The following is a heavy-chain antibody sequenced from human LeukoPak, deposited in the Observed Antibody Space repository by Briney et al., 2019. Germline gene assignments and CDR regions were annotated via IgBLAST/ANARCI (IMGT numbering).Heavy chain of an antibody. Sequence: PGGSLRLSCAASGFTFSSYGMHWVRQAPGKGLEWVAVIWYDGSNKYYADSVKGRFTISRDNSKNTLYLQMNGLRAEDTAAYYCARDGPLRFLEWLLLDYWGQGTLVTVSS. D-gene: IGHD3-3*01. J-gene: IGHJ4*02. CDR2: IWYDGSNK. CDR3: ARDGPLRFLEWLLLDY. CDR1: GFTFSSYG. V-gene: IGHV3-33*01.